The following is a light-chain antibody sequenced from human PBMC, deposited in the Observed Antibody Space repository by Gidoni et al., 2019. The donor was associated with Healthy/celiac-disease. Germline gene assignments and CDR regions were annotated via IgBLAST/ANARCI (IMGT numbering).Light chain of an antibody. CDR1: QSISSY. V-gene: IGKV1-39*01. CDR3: QQSYSTLWT. CDR2: AAT. J-gene: IGKJ1*01. Sequence: DIQRPQSPSSLSASVGDRSTITCLASQSISSYLNWYQQKPGKAPKLLNYAATSLQSGVPSRFGGRGAGKDFTLTISRLQPEDFATYYCQQSYSTLWTFGQGTKVEIK.